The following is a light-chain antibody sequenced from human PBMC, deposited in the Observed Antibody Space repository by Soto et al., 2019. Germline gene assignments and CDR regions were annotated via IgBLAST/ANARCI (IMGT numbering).Light chain of an antibody. CDR2: DAS. V-gene: IGKV3-11*01. Sequence: EIVLTQSPDTLSLSPGERATLSCWASHSVTTHLAWFQQRPGQTPRLLIYDASTRAPGIPARFSGRGSGADFTLTISDLEPADFGLYYCQQRLNWPPGFGQGTKVDIK. CDR1: HSVTTH. J-gene: IGKJ1*01. CDR3: QQRLNWPPG.